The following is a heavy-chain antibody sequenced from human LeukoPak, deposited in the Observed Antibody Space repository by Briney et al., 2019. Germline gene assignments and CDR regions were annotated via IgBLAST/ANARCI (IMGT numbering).Heavy chain of an antibody. CDR2: IYSGGST. V-gene: IGHV3-66*01. J-gene: IGHJ6*02. D-gene: IGHD2-15*01. CDR3: ARDKAEGNYYYYGMDV. Sequence: PGGSLRLSCAASGFTVSSNYMSWVRQAPGKGLEWVSVIYSGGSTYYADSVKGRFTISRDNSKNTLYLQMNSLRAEDTAVYYCARDKAEGNYYYYGMDVWGQGTTVTVSS. CDR1: GFTVSSNY.